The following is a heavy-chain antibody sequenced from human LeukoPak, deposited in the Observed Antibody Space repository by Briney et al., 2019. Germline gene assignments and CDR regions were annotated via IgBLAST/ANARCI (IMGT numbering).Heavy chain of an antibody. Sequence: SETLSLTCTVSGGSISSYYWSWIRQPPGEGLEWIGYIYYSGSTNYNPSLKSRVTISVDTSKNQFSLKLSSVTAADTAVYYCVSGSSWYHYFDYWGQGTLATVSS. CDR2: IYYSGST. D-gene: IGHD6-13*01. CDR1: GGSISSYY. J-gene: IGHJ4*02. V-gene: IGHV4-59*08. CDR3: VSGSSWYHYFDY.